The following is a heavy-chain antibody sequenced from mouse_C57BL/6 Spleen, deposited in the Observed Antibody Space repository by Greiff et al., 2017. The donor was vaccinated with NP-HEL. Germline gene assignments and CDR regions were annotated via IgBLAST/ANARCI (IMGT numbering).Heavy chain of an antibody. CDR1: GYTFTSYW. J-gene: IGHJ1*03. D-gene: IGHD1-1*01. Sequence: QVQLQQPGAELVMPGASVKLSCKASGYTFTSYWMHWVKQRPGQGLEWIGEIDPSDSYTNYNQKFKGTSTLTVDKSSSTAYMQLSSLTSEDSAVDYCARYPTTVVAHWYFDVWGTGTTVTVSS. CDR2: IDPSDSYT. V-gene: IGHV1-69*01. CDR3: ARYPTTVVAHWYFDV.